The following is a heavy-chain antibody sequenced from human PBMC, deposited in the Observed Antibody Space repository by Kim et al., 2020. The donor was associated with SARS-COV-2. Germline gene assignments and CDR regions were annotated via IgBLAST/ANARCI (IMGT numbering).Heavy chain of an antibody. D-gene: IGHD3-10*01. CDR1: GFTVSSNY. J-gene: IGHJ6*02. Sequence: GGSLRLSCAASGFTVSSNYMSWVRQAPGKGLEWVSVIYSGGSTYYADSVKGRFTISRDNSKNTLYLQMNSLRAEDTAVYYCASVYGSGSPSFYYYYGMDVWGQGTTVTVSS. V-gene: IGHV3-53*01. CDR2: IYSGGST. CDR3: ASVYGSGSPSFYYYYGMDV.